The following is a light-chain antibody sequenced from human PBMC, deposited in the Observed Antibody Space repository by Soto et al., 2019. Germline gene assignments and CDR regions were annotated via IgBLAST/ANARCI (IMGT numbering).Light chain of an antibody. V-gene: IGLV2-8*01. CDR1: SRDVGGYNY. Sequence: SVLTQPPSASGSPGQSVSISCPKTSRDVGGYNYVSWFQQHPGKAPILISHEVNKRPSGVADRFSVSKSGNTASLTVSGLQAEDEADYYCSSYGGYNNLVFGTGTKVTGL. J-gene: IGLJ1*01. CDR3: SSYGGYNNLV. CDR2: EVN.